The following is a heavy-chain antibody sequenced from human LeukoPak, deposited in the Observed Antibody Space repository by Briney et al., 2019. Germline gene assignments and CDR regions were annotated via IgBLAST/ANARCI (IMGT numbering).Heavy chain of an antibody. J-gene: IGHJ6*02. CDR1: GFTFSSYT. CDR3: ARDHPTMDV. Sequence: GGSLRLSCAASGFTFSSYTMSWVRQAPGKGLEWVSTITTSDGNTYYADSVKGRFTISRDNAKNSLYLQMNSLRAEDTAVYYCARDHPTMDVWGQGTTVTVSS. CDR2: ITTSDGNT. V-gene: IGHV3-23*01.